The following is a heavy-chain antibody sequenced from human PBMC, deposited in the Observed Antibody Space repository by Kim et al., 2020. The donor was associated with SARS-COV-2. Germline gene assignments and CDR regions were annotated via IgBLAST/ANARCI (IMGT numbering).Heavy chain of an antibody. Sequence: DSGKGRFTIASDNAKNSLYLQMNRLSAEDTALYYCAKDRGSSSTNWFDPWGQGTLVTVSS. D-gene: IGHD6-6*01. J-gene: IGHJ5*02. V-gene: IGHV3-9*01. CDR3: AKDRGSSSTNWFDP.